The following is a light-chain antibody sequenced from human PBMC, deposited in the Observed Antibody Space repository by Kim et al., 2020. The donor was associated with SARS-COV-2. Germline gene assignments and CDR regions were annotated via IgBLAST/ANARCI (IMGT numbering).Light chain of an antibody. J-gene: IGLJ2*01. CDR2: QDS. CDR1: KLGDKY. Sequence: VSPGQTASITCSGDKLGDKYACWYQQKPGQSPVLVIYQDSKRPSGIPERFSGSNSGNTATLTISGTQAMDEADYYCQAWDSRTAVVFGGGTQLTVL. CDR3: QAWDSRTAVV. V-gene: IGLV3-1*01.